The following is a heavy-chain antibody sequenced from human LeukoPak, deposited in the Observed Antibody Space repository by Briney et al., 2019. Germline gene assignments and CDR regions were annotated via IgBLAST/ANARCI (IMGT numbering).Heavy chain of an antibody. CDR2: MNPNSGNT. D-gene: IGHD3-9*01. V-gene: IGHV1-8*01. J-gene: IGHJ5*02. CDR1: GYTFTSYD. CDR3: AGDPLRYFDWLPRRAPESNWFDP. Sequence: GASVKVSCKASGYTFTSYDINWVRQATGQGLEWMGWMNPNSGNTGYAQKFQGRVTMTRNTSISTAYMELSSLRSEDTAVYYCAGDPLRYFDWLPRRAPESNWFDPWGQGTLVTVSS.